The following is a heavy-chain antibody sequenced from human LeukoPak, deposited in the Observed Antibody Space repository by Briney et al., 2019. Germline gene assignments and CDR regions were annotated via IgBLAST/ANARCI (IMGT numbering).Heavy chain of an antibody. CDR1: GGSISSSNW. Sequence: SETLSLTCAVSGGSISSSNWWSWVRQPPGKGLEWIGEINHSGITNYNPSLKSRVTISVDNSKNQLSLKLSSVTAADTAVYYCARGEGYYDSRGNYHYGEYFQHWGQGTLVTVSS. V-gene: IGHV4-4*02. CDR3: ARGEGYYDSRGNYHYGEYFQH. CDR2: INHSGIT. D-gene: IGHD3-22*01. J-gene: IGHJ1*01.